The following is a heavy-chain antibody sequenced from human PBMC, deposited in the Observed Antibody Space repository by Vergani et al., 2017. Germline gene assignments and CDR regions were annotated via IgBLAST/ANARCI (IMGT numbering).Heavy chain of an antibody. CDR3: ARGSRAEGGSGPDK. CDR2: IYYSGST. J-gene: IGHJ4*02. Sequence: QVQLQESGPGLVKPSQTLSLTCTVSGGSISSGGYYWSWIRQHPGKGLEWIGYIYYSGSTYYNPSLKSRVTMSVDTSKSQFSLKLSSVTAADTAVYYCARGSRAEGGSGPDKWGQGTLVTVSS. CDR1: GGSISSGGYY. V-gene: IGHV4-31*03. D-gene: IGHD6-13*01.